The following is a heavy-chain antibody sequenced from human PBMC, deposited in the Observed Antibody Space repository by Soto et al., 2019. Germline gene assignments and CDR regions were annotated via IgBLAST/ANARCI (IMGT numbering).Heavy chain of an antibody. CDR3: AKTHYSGFEC. Sequence: SETLSLTCAVYSESFSRHSWTWIRQPPGKGLEWIGEINSYGSTVYNPSLKSRLTMSIDTSKMQFSLKLTSLTAADTAVYYCAKTHYSGFECWGQGSLVTVSS. CDR1: SESFSRHS. CDR2: INSYGST. V-gene: IGHV4-34*01. J-gene: IGHJ4*02. D-gene: IGHD1-26*01.